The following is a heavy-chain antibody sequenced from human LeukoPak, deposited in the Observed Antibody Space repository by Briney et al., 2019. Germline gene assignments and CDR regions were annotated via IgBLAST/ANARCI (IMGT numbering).Heavy chain of an antibody. J-gene: IGHJ4*02. V-gene: IGHV1-2*02. Sequence: ASVKVSCKASGYTFTGYYMHWVRQAPGQGLEWMGWINPNSGGTNYAQKFQGRVTMTRGTSISTAYMELSRLRSDDTAVYYCARAFRYTHGSFAYWGQGTLVTVSS. CDR3: ARAFRYTHGSFAY. D-gene: IGHD3-10*01. CDR1: GYTFTGYY. CDR2: INPNSGGT.